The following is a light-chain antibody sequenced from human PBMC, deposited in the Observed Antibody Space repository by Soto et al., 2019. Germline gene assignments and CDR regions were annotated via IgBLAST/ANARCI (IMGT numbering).Light chain of an antibody. CDR3: QQYNNWPPIT. CDR1: QSISSY. J-gene: IGKJ5*01. Sequence: DIQMTQSPSSLSAFVGDRVTITCRASQSISSYLNWYQQKPGKAPNLLIYATSSLQSGVPSRFSGSGSGTEFTLTISSLQSEDFAVYYCQQYNNWPPITFGQGTRLEIK. CDR2: ATS. V-gene: IGKV1-39*01.